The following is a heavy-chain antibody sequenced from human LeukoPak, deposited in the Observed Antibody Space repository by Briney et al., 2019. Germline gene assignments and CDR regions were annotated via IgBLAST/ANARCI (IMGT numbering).Heavy chain of an antibody. CDR2: VSSSGSSI. J-gene: IGHJ6*03. D-gene: IGHD3-3*02. CDR3: ARGISTGYYYYYMDV. CDR1: GFTFTSYS. Sequence: GGSLRLSCAASGFTFTSYSMNWVRQAPGKGLEWVSSVSSSGSSINYADSVKGRFTIPRDNAKNSLDLQMNSLRPEDTAIYYCARGISTGYYYYYMDVWGKGTTVTVSS. V-gene: IGHV3-21*01.